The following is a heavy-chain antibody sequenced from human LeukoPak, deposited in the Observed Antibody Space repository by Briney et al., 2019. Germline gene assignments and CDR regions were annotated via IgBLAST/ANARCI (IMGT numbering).Heavy chain of an antibody. CDR3: AKDQSWTYYDSSGYLDY. D-gene: IGHD3-22*01. J-gene: IGHJ4*02. Sequence: GGSLRLSCTGSGFTFSTYGMNWVRQAPGRGPEWVAYIHSSSTPIYYADSVRGRFTISRDNAKDSLYLQMNSLRGEDTAVYYCAKDQSWTYYDSSGYLDYWGQGTLVTVSS. CDR2: IHSSSTPI. V-gene: IGHV3-48*01. CDR1: GFTFSTYG.